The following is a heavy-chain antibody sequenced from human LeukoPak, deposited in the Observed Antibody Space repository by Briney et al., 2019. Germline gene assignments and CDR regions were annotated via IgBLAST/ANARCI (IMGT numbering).Heavy chain of an antibody. V-gene: IGHV3-21*01. Sequence: PGGSLRLSCAASGFTFSSYSMNWVRQAPGKGLEWVSSISSSSYIYYADSVKGRFTISRDNAKNSLYLQMNSLRAEDTAVYYCARDGGSYFGYDAFDIWGQGTMVTVSS. CDR2: ISSSSYI. CDR3: ARDGGSYFGYDAFDI. CDR1: GFTFSSYS. D-gene: IGHD1-26*01. J-gene: IGHJ3*02.